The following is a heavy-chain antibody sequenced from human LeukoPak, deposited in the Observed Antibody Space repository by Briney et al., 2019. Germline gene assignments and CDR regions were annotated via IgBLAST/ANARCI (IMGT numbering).Heavy chain of an antibody. Sequence: PETLSLTCTVSCGSISSSSYYWGWIRQPPGKGLEWIGSIYYSGSTYYNPSLKIRVTISVDTSKNQFSLKLSSVTAADTAVYYCARGGVEMATIVHNWFDPWGQGTLVTVSS. D-gene: IGHD5-24*01. J-gene: IGHJ5*02. CDR1: CGSISSSSYY. CDR3: ARGGVEMATIVHNWFDP. CDR2: IYYSGST. V-gene: IGHV4-39*07.